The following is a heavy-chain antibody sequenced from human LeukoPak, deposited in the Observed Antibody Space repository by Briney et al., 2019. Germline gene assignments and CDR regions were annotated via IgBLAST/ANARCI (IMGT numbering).Heavy chain of an antibody. CDR2: TSYDGTKN. J-gene: IGHJ4*02. CDR1: GFTFSSYG. Sequence: PGGSLRVSCAASGFTFSSYGMHWVRQAPGKGLDWVAFTSYDGTKNYYADSVKGRFTISRDNSKNTLFLQMNSLRPEDTAVYYCARLGEDSYGYQTDFDYWGQGTLVTVSS. D-gene: IGHD5-18*01. CDR3: ARLGEDSYGYQTDFDY. V-gene: IGHV3-30*03.